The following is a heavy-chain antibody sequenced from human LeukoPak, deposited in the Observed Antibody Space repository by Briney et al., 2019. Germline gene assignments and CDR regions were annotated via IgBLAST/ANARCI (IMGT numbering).Heavy chain of an antibody. CDR1: GFTFSSYG. J-gene: IGHJ4*02. V-gene: IGHV3-33*01. D-gene: IGHD3-10*01. CDR3: AREAEELLWFGDLADS. Sequence: GWSLRLSCAASGFTFSSYGMHWVRQAPGKGLEWVAVIWYDGSNKYYADSVKGRFTISRDNSKNTLYLQMNSLRAGDTAVYYCAREAEELLWFGDLADSWGQGTLVTVSS. CDR2: IWYDGSNK.